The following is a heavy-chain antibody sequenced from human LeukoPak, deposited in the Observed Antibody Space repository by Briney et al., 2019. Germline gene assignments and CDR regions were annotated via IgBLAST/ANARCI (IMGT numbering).Heavy chain of an antibody. CDR3: AKGIEYSSGWYPYYYYYYGMDV. Sequence: GGSLRLSCVGSGFRFSSYDMNWVRQAPGRGLEWLSYLTRTSSATWYADSVKGRFTIFRDNAKSSLYLQMNSLRAEDTAVYYCAKGIEYSSGWYPYYYYYYGMDVWGQGTTVTVSS. D-gene: IGHD6-19*01. CDR1: GFRFSSYD. V-gene: IGHV3-48*01. J-gene: IGHJ6*02. CDR2: LTRTSSAT.